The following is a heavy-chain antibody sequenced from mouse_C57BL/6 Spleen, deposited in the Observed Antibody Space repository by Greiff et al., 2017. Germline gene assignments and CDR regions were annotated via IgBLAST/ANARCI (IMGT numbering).Heavy chain of an antibody. J-gene: IGHJ4*01. CDR2: IYPRSGNT. Sequence: VQGVESGAELARPGASVKLSCKASGYTFTSYGISWVKQRTGQGLEWIGEIYPRSGNTYYNEKFKGKATLTADKSSSTAYMELRSLTSEDSAVYFCARRGGNGLYAMDYWGQGTSVTVSS. V-gene: IGHV1-81*01. CDR1: GYTFTSYG. CDR3: ARRGGNGLYAMDY.